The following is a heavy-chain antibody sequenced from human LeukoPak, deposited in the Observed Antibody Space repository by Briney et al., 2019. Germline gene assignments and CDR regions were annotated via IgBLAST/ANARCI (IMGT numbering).Heavy chain of an antibody. Sequence: SETLSLTCTVSGASTSAYYWSWIRQPPGKGVEWIGYSYSGGNANYNPSLKSRVTISIDTSENQFSLRLTSVTAADTAIYFCAHSKRGGGYYINAFAVWGQGALVTNSS. J-gene: IGHJ3*01. CDR2: SYSGGNA. CDR3: AHSKRGGGYYINAFAV. CDR1: GASTSAYY. D-gene: IGHD1-26*01. V-gene: IGHV4-59*01.